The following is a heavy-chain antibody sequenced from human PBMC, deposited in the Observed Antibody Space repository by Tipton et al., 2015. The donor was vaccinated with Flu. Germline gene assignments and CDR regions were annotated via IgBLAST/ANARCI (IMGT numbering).Heavy chain of an antibody. J-gene: IGHJ4*02. V-gene: IGHV3-9*01. CDR2: VNWNGNSV. CDR3: ARSYPEEYQL. D-gene: IGHD2-2*01. Sequence: SLRLSCAASGFTFDEYSMYWVRQLPGKGLEWVSSVNWNGNSVGYADSVKGRFTISRDNAQNSLFLQMNSLRAEDTAVYYCARSYPEEYQLWGQGTLVTVSS. CDR1: GFTFDEYS.